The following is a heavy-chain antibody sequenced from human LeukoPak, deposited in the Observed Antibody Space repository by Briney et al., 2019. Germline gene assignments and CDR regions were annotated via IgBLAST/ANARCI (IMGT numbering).Heavy chain of an antibody. Sequence: GGSLRLSCSASGFTFSSYAMHWVRQAPGKGLEYVSAISSNGGSTYYADSVKSRFTISRDNSKNTLYLQMSSLRAEDTAVYYCVKAGYSSSWYYFDYWGQGTLVTVSS. V-gene: IGHV3-64D*06. CDR3: VKAGYSSSWYYFDY. CDR2: ISSNGGST. D-gene: IGHD6-13*01. J-gene: IGHJ4*02. CDR1: GFTFSSYA.